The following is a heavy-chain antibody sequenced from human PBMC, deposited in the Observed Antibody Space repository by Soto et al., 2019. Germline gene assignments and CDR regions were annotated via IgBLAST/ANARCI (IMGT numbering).Heavy chain of an antibody. CDR3: AKDLSGSYSHYYYYGMDV. D-gene: IGHD1-26*01. CDR1: GFTFCDYA. V-gene: IGHV3-9*01. CDR2: ISWNSGSI. J-gene: IGHJ6*02. Sequence: PGGSLRLSCAASGFTFCDYAMHWVRQAAGKGLEWVSGISWNSGSIGYADSVKGRFTISRDNAKNSLYLQMNSLRAEDTALYYCAKDLSGSYSHYYYYGMDVWGQGTTVTVSS.